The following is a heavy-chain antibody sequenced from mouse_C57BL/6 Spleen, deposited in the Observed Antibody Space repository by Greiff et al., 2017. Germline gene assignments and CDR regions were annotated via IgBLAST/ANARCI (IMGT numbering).Heavy chain of an antibody. D-gene: IGHD3-2*02. V-gene: IGHV1-63*01. CDR2: IYPGGGYT. CDR3: ARGDSSGYGAWFAY. CDR1: GYTFTNYW. Sequence: VQLQESGAELVRPGTSVKMSCKASGYTFTNYWIGWAKQRPGHGLEWIGDIYPGGGYTNYNEKFKGTATLTADKSSSTAYMQFSILTSEDSAIYYGARGDSSGYGAWFAYWGQGTLVTVSA. J-gene: IGHJ3*01.